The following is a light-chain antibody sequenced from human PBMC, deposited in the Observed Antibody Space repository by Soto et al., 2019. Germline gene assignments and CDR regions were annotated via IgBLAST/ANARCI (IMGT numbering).Light chain of an antibody. CDR3: QTWGTGTSWV. V-gene: IGLV4-69*01. CDR1: SGHSSYA. CDR2: LNSDGSH. J-gene: IGLJ2*01. Sequence: QSVLTQSPSASASLGASVKLTCTLSSGHSSYAIAWHQQQPEKGPRYLMKLNSDGSHSKGDGIPDRFSGSSSGAERYLTISSLQSEDEADYYCQTWGTGTSWVFGGGTKVTVL.